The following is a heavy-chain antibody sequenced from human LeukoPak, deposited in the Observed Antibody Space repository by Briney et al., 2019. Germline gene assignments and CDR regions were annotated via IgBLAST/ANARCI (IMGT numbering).Heavy chain of an antibody. V-gene: IGHV3-23*01. CDR3: VKDRPCETCMPMDA. Sequence: GGSLRLSCAASGFTFSSYAMSWVRQAPGKGLEWVAGLGRSGEYKYYADSVKGRFTISRDNSKDTVSLQMNSLRAEDSAIYFCVKDRPCETCMPMDAWGQGATVTVSS. CDR1: GFTFSSYA. D-gene: IGHD2-2*01. CDR2: LGRSGEYK. J-gene: IGHJ6*02.